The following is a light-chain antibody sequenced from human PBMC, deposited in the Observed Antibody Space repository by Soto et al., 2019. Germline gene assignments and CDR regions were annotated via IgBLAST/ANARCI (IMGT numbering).Light chain of an antibody. CDR2: DAP. CDR1: QDIKNE. Sequence: IQMTQSPPSLSASAGDRVAITRQASQDIKNELIWYQQKPGKAPNLLIYDAPNLETGVPLRFSGSGSGKHFSLTITSLQPADIATYYCQQYYIVPYTFGQGTKVDIK. V-gene: IGKV1-33*01. J-gene: IGKJ2*01. CDR3: QQYYIVPYT.